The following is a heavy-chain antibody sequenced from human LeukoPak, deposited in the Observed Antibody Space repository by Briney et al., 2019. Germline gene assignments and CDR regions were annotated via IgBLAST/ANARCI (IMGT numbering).Heavy chain of an antibody. D-gene: IGHD1-1*01. CDR3: ARGTTGTTEGFDAFDI. Sequence: GGSLRLSCAASGFTFSSYAMSWVRQAPGKGLEWVSAISGSGGSTYYADSVKGRFTISRDNSKNTLYLQMNSLRAEDTAVYYCARGTTGTTEGFDAFDIWGQGTMVTVSS. CDR1: GFTFSSYA. J-gene: IGHJ3*02. V-gene: IGHV3-23*01. CDR2: ISGSGGST.